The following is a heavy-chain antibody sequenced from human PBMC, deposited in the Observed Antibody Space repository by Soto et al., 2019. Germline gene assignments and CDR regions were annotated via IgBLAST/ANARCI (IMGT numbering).Heavy chain of an antibody. D-gene: IGHD1-1*01. CDR3: VRDGTKTLRDWFDP. CDR1: GASISGFY. V-gene: IGHV4-4*07. CDR2: IYATGTT. Sequence: ETLSLTCTVSGASISGFYWSWIRKSAGKGLEWIGRIYATGTTDYNPSLKSRVMMSVDTSKKQFSLKLRSVTAADTAVYYCVRDGTKTLRDWFDPWGQGISVTVSS. J-gene: IGHJ5*02.